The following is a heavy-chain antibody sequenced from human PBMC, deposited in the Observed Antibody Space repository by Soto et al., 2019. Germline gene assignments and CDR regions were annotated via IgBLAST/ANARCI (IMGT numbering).Heavy chain of an antibody. J-gene: IGHJ4*02. V-gene: IGHV1-18*01. Sequence: QVHLVQSGAEVKKPGASVKVSCQASGYAFTTYGITWVRQAPGQGLEWMGWISAHNGNTNYAQKLKGCVTVNRERSTSTAYMELRSMRSDDTAVYYCARGRYGAYWGQGALVTVSS. CDR2: ISAHNGNT. CDR3: ARGRYGAY. D-gene: IGHD3-10*01. CDR1: GYAFTTYG.